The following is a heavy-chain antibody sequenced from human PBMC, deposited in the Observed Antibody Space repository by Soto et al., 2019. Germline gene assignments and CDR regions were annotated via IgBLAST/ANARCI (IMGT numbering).Heavy chain of an antibody. J-gene: IGHJ4*02. CDR3: ATHPNEWNLDYFDS. Sequence: GGSLRLSCAASGFSFSDYDMNWIRQASGKGLEWISYISSSGNTIYYADSVKGRLTISRDNAKNSLYPQMNSLRAEDTAAYFCATHPNEWNLDYFDSWGQGTLVTVSS. V-gene: IGHV3-11*01. CDR2: ISSSGNTI. CDR1: GFSFSDYD. D-gene: IGHD1-1*01.